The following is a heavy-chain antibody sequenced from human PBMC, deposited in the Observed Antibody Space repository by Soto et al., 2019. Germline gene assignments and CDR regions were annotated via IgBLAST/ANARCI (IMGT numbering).Heavy chain of an antibody. CDR2: ISYDGSNK. J-gene: IGHJ6*02. Sequence: PGGSLRLSCAASGFTFSSYAMHWVRQAPGKGLEWVAVISYDGSNKYYADSVKGRFTISRDNSKNTLYLQMNSLRAEDTAAYYCASGTDPYYYYYGMDVWGQGTTVTVSS. CDR1: GFTFSSYA. V-gene: IGHV3-30-3*01. CDR3: ASGTDPYYYYYGMDV. D-gene: IGHD1-7*01.